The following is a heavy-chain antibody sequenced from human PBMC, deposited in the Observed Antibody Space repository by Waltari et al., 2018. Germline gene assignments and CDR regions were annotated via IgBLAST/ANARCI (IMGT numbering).Heavy chain of an antibody. D-gene: IGHD3-16*02. CDR2: IIPSFGMS. CDR3: ARDDNASGTYPD. Sequence: QVQLVQSGAEVKKTGSSVKISCKASGGSFGTYGITWVRQAPGQGLEWMGRIIPSFGMSKYSQKFQDRVTITADKSARTAYMELSNLKHEDTAVYFCARDDNASGTYPDWGQGTLVSVSS. V-gene: IGHV1-69*04. J-gene: IGHJ4*02. CDR1: GGSFGTYG.